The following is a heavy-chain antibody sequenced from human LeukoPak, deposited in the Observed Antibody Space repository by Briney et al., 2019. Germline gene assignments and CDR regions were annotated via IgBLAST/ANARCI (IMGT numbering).Heavy chain of an antibody. CDR3: ARVRGRGAAAIEYFQH. Sequence: SVKVSCKASGGTFSSYAISWVRQAPGQGLEWMGRIIPILGIANYAQKFQGRVTITADKSTSTAYMELSSLRSEDTAVYYCARVRGRGAAAIEYFQHWGQGTLVTVSS. CDR1: GGTFSSYA. V-gene: IGHV1-69*04. J-gene: IGHJ1*01. D-gene: IGHD6-13*01. CDR2: IIPILGIA.